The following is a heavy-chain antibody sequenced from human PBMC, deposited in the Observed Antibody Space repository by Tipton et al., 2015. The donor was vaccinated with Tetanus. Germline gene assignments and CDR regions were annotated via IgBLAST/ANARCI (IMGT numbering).Heavy chain of an antibody. CDR2: INHSGST. CDR3: ARGPRYYGSGSYYSVFDY. D-gene: IGHD3-10*01. Sequence: TLSLTCAVYGGSFSGYYWSWIRQPPGKGLEWIGEINHSGSTNYNPSLKSQVTISVDTTKNQFTLKLSSVTAADTTVYYCARGPRYYGSGSYYSVFDYWAQGTLVTVSS. J-gene: IGHJ4*02. V-gene: IGHV4-34*01. CDR1: GGSFSGYY.